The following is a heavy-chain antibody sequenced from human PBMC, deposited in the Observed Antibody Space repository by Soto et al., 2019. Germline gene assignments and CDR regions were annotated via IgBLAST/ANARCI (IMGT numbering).Heavy chain of an antibody. CDR1: GFTSSSYS. D-gene: IGHD3-22*01. J-gene: IGHJ4*02. Sequence: GGSLRLSCAASGFTSSSYSMNWVRQAPGKGLEWVSYISSSSSTIYYADSVKGRFTISRDNAKNSLYLQMNSLRAEDTAVYYCARDQGSYYYDSSGYDYWGQGTLVTVSS. CDR3: ARDQGSYYYDSSGYDY. CDR2: ISSSSSTI. V-gene: IGHV3-48*04.